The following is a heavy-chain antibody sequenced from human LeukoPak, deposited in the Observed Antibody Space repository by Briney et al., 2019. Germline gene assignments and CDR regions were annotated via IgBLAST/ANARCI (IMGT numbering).Heavy chain of an antibody. V-gene: IGHV1-69*04. CDR1: GGTFSSYA. CDR3: ARVVVAAAYYYYGMDV. Sequence: SVKVSCKASGGTFSSYAISWVRQAPGQGLEWMGRIIPILGIANYAQKFQGRVTITADKSTSTAYMELSSLRSEDTAVYYCARVVVAAAYYYYGMDVWGKGTTVTVSS. CDR2: IIPILGIA. J-gene: IGHJ6*04. D-gene: IGHD2-15*01.